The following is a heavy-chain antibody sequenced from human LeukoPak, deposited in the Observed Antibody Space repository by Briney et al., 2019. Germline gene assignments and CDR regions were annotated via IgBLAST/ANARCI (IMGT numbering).Heavy chain of an antibody. V-gene: IGHV3-13*01. Sequence: PGGSLRLSCAASGFTISNYGMHWVRQKPGKGLEWVSTIHTAGDTYYPDSVKGGFAISRENAKNSLSLQMNSLRAGDTAVYDCARGDYYYSGMDVWGQGTTVTVSS. CDR1: GFTISNYG. J-gene: IGHJ6*02. D-gene: IGHD2-21*01. CDR3: ARGDYYYSGMDV. CDR2: IHTAGDT.